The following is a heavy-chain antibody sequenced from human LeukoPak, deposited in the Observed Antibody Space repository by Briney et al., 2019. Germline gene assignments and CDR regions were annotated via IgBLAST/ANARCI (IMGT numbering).Heavy chain of an antibody. V-gene: IGHV4-34*01. D-gene: IGHD6-6*01. CDR1: GGSFSGYY. J-gene: IGHJ4*02. CDR2: INHSGST. Sequence: SETLSLTCAVYGGSFSGYYWSWIRQPPVKGLEWIGEINHSGSTNYNPSLKSRVTISVDTSKNQFSLKLSSVTAADTAVYYCARHPVSSKTLDYWGQGALVTVSS. CDR3: ARHPVSSKTLDY.